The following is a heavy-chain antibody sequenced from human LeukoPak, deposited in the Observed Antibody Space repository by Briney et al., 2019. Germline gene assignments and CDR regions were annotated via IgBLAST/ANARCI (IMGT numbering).Heavy chain of an antibody. V-gene: IGHV3-30*03. Sequence: HPGGSLRLSCAASGFTFSSYGMHWVRQAPGKGLEWVAVISYDGSNKYYADSVKGRFTISRDNSKNTLYLQMNSLRAEDTAVYYCLGTMVRGVTDYWGQGTLVTVSS. D-gene: IGHD3-10*01. CDR3: LGTMVRGVTDY. J-gene: IGHJ4*02. CDR1: GFTFSSYG. CDR2: ISYDGSNK.